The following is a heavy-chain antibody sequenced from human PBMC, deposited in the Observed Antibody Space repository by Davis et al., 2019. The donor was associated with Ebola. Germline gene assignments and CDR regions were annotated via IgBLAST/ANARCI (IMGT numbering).Heavy chain of an antibody. CDR2: TYYKSKWYN. Sequence: HSQTLSLTCVISGDSVSSGGWNWIRQSPSRGLEWLGRTYYKSKWYNDYAASVKSRITINPDTSKNQFSLQLNSVTPEDTAVYFCARGWLRSGLDSWGQGTLVTVSS. J-gene: IGHJ4*02. CDR1: GDSVSSGG. CDR3: ARGWLRSGLDS. V-gene: IGHV6-1*01. D-gene: IGHD5-12*01.